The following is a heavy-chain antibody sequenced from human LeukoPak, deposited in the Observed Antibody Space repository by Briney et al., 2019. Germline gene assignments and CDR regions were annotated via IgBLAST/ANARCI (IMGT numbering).Heavy chain of an antibody. D-gene: IGHD6-13*01. CDR2: ISAYNGNT. Sequence: APVKGSCKGSWYTFTSYGINWGRQAPGQGLELRGWISAYNGNTNYAQKLQGRVTMTTDTSTSTAYMELRSLRSDDTAVYYCARIAAAGTGAEYFQHWGQGTLVTVSS. V-gene: IGHV1-18*01. CDR3: ARIAAAGTGAEYFQH. CDR1: WYTFTSYG. J-gene: IGHJ1*01.